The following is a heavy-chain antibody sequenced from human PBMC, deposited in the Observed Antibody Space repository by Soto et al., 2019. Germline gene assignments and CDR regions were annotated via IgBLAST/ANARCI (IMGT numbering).Heavy chain of an antibody. Sequence: QVQLVQSGAAVKKPGASMQVSCKASGYTFTSYAMHWVRKAPGQRREWMGWINAGNGNTKYSQKFQGRVTITRDTTASTAYMELSSLRSEGTAVYYCARDEQLYYYYMDDWGKGTTVTVSS. CDR2: INAGNGNT. D-gene: IGHD6-13*01. CDR3: ARDEQLYYYYMDD. CDR1: GYTFTSYA. J-gene: IGHJ6*03. V-gene: IGHV1-3*01.